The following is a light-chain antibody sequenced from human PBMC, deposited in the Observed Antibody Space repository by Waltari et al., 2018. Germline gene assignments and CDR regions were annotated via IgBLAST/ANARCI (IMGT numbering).Light chain of an antibody. J-gene: IGLJ2*01. CDR3: QSYDSSNVV. CDR2: EDN. Sequence: NFMLTQPHSVSESPGKTVTISCTGSSGSLASTYVPWYQQRPGSAPPTVIYEDNQRPSGVPDRFSGSIDSSSNSASLTISGLKTEDEADYYCQSYDSSNVVFGGGTKLTVL. V-gene: IGLV6-57*02. CDR1: SGSLASTY.